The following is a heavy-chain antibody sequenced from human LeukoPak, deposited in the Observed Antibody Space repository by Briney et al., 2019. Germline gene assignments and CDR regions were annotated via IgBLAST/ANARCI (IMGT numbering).Heavy chain of an antibody. CDR1: GFTVSSNY. V-gene: IGHV3-15*01. CDR2: IKSKTDAGTT. D-gene: IGHD1-26*01. CDR3: TRELGAFDY. Sequence: GGSLRLSCAASGFTVSSNYMSWVRQAPGKGLEWVGRIKSKTDAGTTDYAAPVKGRFTISRDDSKNTLYLQMNSLKTEDTAVYYCTRELGAFDYWGQGTLVTVSS. J-gene: IGHJ4*02.